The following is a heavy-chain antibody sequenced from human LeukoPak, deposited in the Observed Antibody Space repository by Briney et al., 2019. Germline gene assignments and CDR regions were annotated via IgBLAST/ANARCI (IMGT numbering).Heavy chain of an antibody. CDR1: GFTSSRFA. V-gene: IGHV3-30*01. D-gene: IGHD3-3*01. CDR3: AREGEDDFWSGFDF. J-gene: IGHJ4*02. CDR2: ISIDGSRE. Sequence: PGGSLRLSCAASGFTSSRFAMHWVRQAPGKGLEWVAVISIDGSREHYADSVKGRFTISRDNSKNTVYLQMNSLRPEDTAVYYCAREGEDDFWSGFDFWGQGTLVTVSS.